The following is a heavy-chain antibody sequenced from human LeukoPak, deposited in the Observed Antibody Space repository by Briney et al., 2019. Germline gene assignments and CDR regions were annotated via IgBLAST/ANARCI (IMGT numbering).Heavy chain of an antibody. CDR3: ARTIWAVAGTRGANWFDP. J-gene: IGHJ5*02. D-gene: IGHD6-19*01. Sequence: PSETLSLTCAVYGGSFSGYYWSWIRQPPGKGLEWIGEINHSGNTNYNPSLKSRVTISVDTSKNQFSLKLSSVTAADTAVYYCARTIWAVAGTRGANWFDPWGQGTLVTVSS. CDR1: GGSFSGYY. V-gene: IGHV4-34*01. CDR2: INHSGNT.